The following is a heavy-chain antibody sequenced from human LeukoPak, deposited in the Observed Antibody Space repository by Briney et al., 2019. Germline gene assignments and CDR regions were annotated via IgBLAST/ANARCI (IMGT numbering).Heavy chain of an antibody. Sequence: GGSLRLSCAASGFTFSSYGMHWVRQAPGKGLEWVAFIRYDGSNKYYADSVKGRFTISRDNSKNTLYLQMNSLRAEDTAVYYCAKDSITMVRGVIISWFDPWGQGTLVTVSS. D-gene: IGHD3-10*01. CDR3: AKDSITMVRGVIISWFDP. J-gene: IGHJ5*02. V-gene: IGHV3-30*02. CDR2: IRYDGSNK. CDR1: GFTFSSYG.